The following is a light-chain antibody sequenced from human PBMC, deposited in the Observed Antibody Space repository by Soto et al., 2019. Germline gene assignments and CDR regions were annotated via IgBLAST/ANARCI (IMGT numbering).Light chain of an antibody. CDR2: DAS. J-gene: IGKJ5*01. V-gene: IGKV3-15*01. Sequence: EIVLTQSPDTLSLSPGERATLSCMAGQSVSTNLAWYQQKPGQAPRLLIYDASTRATGIPARFSGSGSGTEFTLTISSLQSEDFAVYYCQQYYDWPITFGQGTRLEIK. CDR1: QSVSTN. CDR3: QQYYDWPIT.